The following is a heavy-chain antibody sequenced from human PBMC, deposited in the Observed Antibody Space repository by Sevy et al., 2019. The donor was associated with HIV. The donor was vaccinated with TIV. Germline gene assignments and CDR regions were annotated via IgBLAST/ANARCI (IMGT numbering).Heavy chain of an antibody. D-gene: IGHD3-9*01. CDR1: GYSFGSIYY. J-gene: IGHJ4*02. V-gene: IGHV4-38-2*02. Sequence: SETLSLICTVSGYSFGSIYYWGWIRQPPGKGLEWVGSVYHSGSTYYNPSLKSRVTISVDTSKNRFSLKVTFVTAADTAVYYCARDLGLGIQFDYWGQGTLVTVSS. CDR3: ARDLGLGIQFDY. CDR2: VYHSGST.